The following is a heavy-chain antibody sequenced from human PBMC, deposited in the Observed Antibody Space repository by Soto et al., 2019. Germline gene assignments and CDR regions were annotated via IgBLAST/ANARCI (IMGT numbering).Heavy chain of an antibody. V-gene: IGHV3-30*18. J-gene: IGHJ4*02. D-gene: IGHD2-15*01. CDR2: ISYDGSNK. Sequence: QVQLVESGGGVVQPGRSLRLSCAASGFTFSSYGMHWVRQAPGKVLEWVAVISYDGSNKYYADSVKGRFTISRDNSKNTLYLQTNSLRAEDTAVYYCAKDRRKVVVAAPFDYWGQGTLVTVSS. CDR1: GFTFSSYG. CDR3: AKDRRKVVVAAPFDY.